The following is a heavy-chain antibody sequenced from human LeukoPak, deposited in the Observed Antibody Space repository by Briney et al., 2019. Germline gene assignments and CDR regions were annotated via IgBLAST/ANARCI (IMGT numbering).Heavy chain of an antibody. CDR2: ISAYNGNT. Sequence: ASVKVSCKASGHTFTSYGIGWVGQAPGQGLRWMGWISAYNGNTNYAQKLQGRVTMTTDTSTSTAYMELRSLRSDDTAVYYCARVYSSGWYGGYYFDYWGQGTLVTVSS. V-gene: IGHV1-18*01. CDR3: ARVYSSGWYGGYYFDY. D-gene: IGHD6-19*01. J-gene: IGHJ4*02. CDR1: GHTFTSYG.